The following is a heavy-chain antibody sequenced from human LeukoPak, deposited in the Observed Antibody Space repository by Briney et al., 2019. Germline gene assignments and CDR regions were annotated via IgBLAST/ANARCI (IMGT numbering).Heavy chain of an antibody. Sequence: ASVKVSCKAFGYTFTGYWMHWVRQAPGQGLEWMGGIIPIFGTANYAQKFQGRVTITADKSTSTAYMELSSLRSEDTAVYYCARIKGITMVRGVIRHYYYMDVWGKGTTVTVSS. CDR3: ARIKGITMVRGVIRHYYYMDV. CDR2: IIPIFGTA. J-gene: IGHJ6*03. D-gene: IGHD3-10*01. CDR1: GYTFTGYW. V-gene: IGHV1-69*06.